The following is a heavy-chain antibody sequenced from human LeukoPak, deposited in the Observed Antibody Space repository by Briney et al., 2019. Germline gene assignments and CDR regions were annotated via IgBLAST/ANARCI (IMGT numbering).Heavy chain of an antibody. CDR3: ARHYSTVTTFFDY. J-gene: IGHJ4*02. Sequence: PGGSLRLSCEAYGFTLSSYAMNWVRQAPGKGLEWVSYISGGSTTIYYADSVKGRFTISRDNAKNSLYLQMNSLRAEDTAVYYCARHYSTVTTFFDYWGQGTLVTVSS. CDR2: ISGGSTTI. D-gene: IGHD4-17*01. V-gene: IGHV3-48*01. CDR1: GFTLSSYA.